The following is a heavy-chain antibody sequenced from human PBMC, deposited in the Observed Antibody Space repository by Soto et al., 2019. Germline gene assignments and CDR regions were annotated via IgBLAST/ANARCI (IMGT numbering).Heavy chain of an antibody. Sequence: QVQLVQSGAEVKKPGSSVKVSCKASGGTFSSYTISWVRQAPGQGLEWMGRIIPILGIANYAQKFQGRVTITADKATSTAYMELSSLRSEDTAVYYCARSSRQYCSSTSCRTDYTGARPINDYYYYMDVWCKGPTVTVSS. D-gene: IGHD2-2*01. J-gene: IGHJ6*03. CDR1: GGTFSSYT. CDR3: ARSSRQYCSSTSCRTDYTGARPINDYYYYMDV. V-gene: IGHV1-69*02. CDR2: IIPILGIA.